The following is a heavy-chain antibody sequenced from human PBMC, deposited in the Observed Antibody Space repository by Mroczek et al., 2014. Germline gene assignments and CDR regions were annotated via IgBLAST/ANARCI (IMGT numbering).Heavy chain of an antibody. V-gene: IGHV4-59*01. D-gene: IGHD1-1*01. J-gene: IGHJ6*02. CDR2: IYYSGST. Sequence: QVQLVESGPGLVKPSETLSLTCTVSGGSISSYYWSWIRQPPGKGLEWIGYIYYSGSTNYNPSLKSRVTISVDTSKNQFSLKLSSVTAADTAVYYCARDTLGRSGTYYYGMDVWGQGTTVTVSS. CDR3: ARDTLGRSGTYYYGMDV. CDR1: GGSISSYY.